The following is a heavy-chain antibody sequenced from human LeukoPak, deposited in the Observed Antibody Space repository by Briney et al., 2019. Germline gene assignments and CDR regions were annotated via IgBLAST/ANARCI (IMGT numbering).Heavy chain of an antibody. D-gene: IGHD3-10*01. J-gene: IGHJ5*02. V-gene: IGHV1-8*01. CDR2: MNPNSGNT. CDR3: ARGLFTMVRGVIILNWFDP. CDR1: GYTFTSYD. Sequence: GASVKVSCKASGYTFTSYDINWVRQATGQGLEWMGWMNPNSGNTGYAQKFQGRVTMTRNTSISTAYMELSSLRSEDTAVYYCARGLFTMVRGVIILNWFDPWGQGTLVTVSS.